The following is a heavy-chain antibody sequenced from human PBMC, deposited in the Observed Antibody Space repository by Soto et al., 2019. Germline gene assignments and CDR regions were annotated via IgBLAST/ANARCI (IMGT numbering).Heavy chain of an antibody. Sequence: SETLSLTCTVSGGSISSSSYYWGWIRQPPGKGLEWIGSIYYSGSTYYNPSLKSRVTISVDTSKNQFSLKLSSVTAADTAVYYCARRREATIFGVVIIDWYFDLWGRGTLVTVSS. J-gene: IGHJ2*01. CDR3: ARRREATIFGVVIIDWYFDL. CDR1: GGSISSSSYY. CDR2: IYYSGST. D-gene: IGHD3-3*01. V-gene: IGHV4-39*01.